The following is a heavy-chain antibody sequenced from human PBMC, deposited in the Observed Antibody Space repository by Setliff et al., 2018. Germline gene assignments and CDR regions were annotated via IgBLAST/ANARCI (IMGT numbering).Heavy chain of an antibody. D-gene: IGHD3-10*01. CDR1: GESSSGYY. V-gene: IGHV4-34*12. J-gene: IGHJ4*02. Sequence: PSETLSLTCAIYGESSSGYYWSWIRQSPGKTLEWIGEIMDGPDTVYNPSLNSRVTISFDTSRNQFSLELSSVTAADTAVYYCARHATYYYGSGNLPFDHWAQGSLVTVSS. CDR2: IMDGPDT. CDR3: ARHATYYYGSGNLPFDH.